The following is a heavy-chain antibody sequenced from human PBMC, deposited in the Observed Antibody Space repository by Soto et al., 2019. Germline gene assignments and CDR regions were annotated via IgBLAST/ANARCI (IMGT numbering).Heavy chain of an antibody. Sequence: QVQLQESGPGLVKPSQTLSLTCTVSGGSINSGDYWSWVRQPPGKGLEWIGYIYNSGTTYYNPSLKSRVTISLDTSKNQFSLKLNSVTAADTAVYYCATFWVVSATNVNWFDPWGQGTLVTVSS. J-gene: IGHJ5*02. V-gene: IGHV4-30-4*01. CDR1: GGSINSGDY. CDR3: ATFWVVSATNVNWFDP. D-gene: IGHD2-15*01. CDR2: IYNSGTT.